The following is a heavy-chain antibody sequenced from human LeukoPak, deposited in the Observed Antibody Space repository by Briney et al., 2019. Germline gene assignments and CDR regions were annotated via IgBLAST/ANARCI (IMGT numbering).Heavy chain of an antibody. CDR1: GFPFIEYS. Sequence: GGSLRLSCTAPGFPFIEYSMNWVGQAPGKGLEWISYIGIDSGNTKYADSVRGRFTISADKAKNSLYLQMNSLRVEDTAVYYCARDHNYAFDNWGQGTLVSVAS. D-gene: IGHD1-1*01. V-gene: IGHV3-48*01. J-gene: IGHJ4*02. CDR2: IGIDSGNT. CDR3: ARDHNYAFDN.